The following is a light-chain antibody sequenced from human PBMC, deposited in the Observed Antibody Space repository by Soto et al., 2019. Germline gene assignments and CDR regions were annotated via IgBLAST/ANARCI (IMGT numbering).Light chain of an antibody. CDR1: QRLMHTDGKTH. CDR3: VQTLQNPLT. V-gene: IGKV2D-29*01. J-gene: IGKJ4*01. CDR2: ELS. Sequence: DILMTHPPLSLSVTPGQPASISCKSRQRLMHTDGKTHLYWYLQRPGQPPQLLIYELSNRFSGVPDRFSGSGSGTDFSLKISRVEAEDAGVYYRVQTLQNPLTFGGGPNVDIK.